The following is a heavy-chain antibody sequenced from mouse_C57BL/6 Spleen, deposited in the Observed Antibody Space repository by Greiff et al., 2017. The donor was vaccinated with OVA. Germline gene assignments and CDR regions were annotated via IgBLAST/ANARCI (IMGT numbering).Heavy chain of an antibody. CDR1: GFNIKDYY. CDR3: ARYDYDYAMDY. D-gene: IGHD2-4*01. J-gene: IGHJ4*01. Sequence: VQLQQSGAELVKPGASVKLSCTASGFNIKDYYMHWVKQRTEQGLGWIGRIDPEDGETKSAPKFQGKATLTDDTTSNTSYRQLSSLTSEDTDVYYCARYDYDYAMDYWGQGTSVTVSS. CDR2: IDPEDGET. V-gene: IGHV14-2*01.